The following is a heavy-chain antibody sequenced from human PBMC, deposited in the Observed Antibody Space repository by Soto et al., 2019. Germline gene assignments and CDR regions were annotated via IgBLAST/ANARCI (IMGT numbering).Heavy chain of an antibody. J-gene: IGHJ4*02. CDR2: TYYSGTI. CDR3: ARHERHFDGGDPTPRYFES. Sequence: SETLSLTCTVSGASISRVDYCWAWIRQSPEKGLEWIGTTYYSGTIYYNPSLKSRLTIAEETSKNQFCLNLSSVTAADTAVYYCARHERHFDGGDPTPRYFESWGQGALVTVSS. D-gene: IGHD2-21*02. CDR1: GASISRVDYC. V-gene: IGHV4-39*01.